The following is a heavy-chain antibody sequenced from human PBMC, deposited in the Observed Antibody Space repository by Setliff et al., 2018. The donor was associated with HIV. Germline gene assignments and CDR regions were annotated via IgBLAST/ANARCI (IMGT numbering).Heavy chain of an antibody. CDR2: IPHNGGT. CDR1: GYSIGSGSF. CDR3: ARDGRIAAAGTAPLSLDYGMDV. Sequence: LSLTCAVSGYSIGSGSFWGWIRQPPGKGLEWIATIPHNGGTYYNPDPSLTGRVTISLDTSKNQFSLKLAFVTAADTAVYYCARDGRIAAAGTAPLSLDYGMDVWGQGTTVTVSS. J-gene: IGHJ6*02. D-gene: IGHD6-13*01. V-gene: IGHV4-38-2*02.